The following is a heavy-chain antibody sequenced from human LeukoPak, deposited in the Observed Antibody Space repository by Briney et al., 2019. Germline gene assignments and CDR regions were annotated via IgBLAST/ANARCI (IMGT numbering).Heavy chain of an antibody. V-gene: IGHV4-39*01. CDR2: IYYSGST. J-gene: IGHJ4*02. Sequence: PSETLSLTCTVSGGSVSSSSSYWGWIRQPPGKGLEWIGSIYYSGSTHYNPSLKSRVTISVDTSKNQFSLKLGSVTAADTAVYYCASPDLSNGRLYYFDYWGQGTLVTVSS. CDR1: GGSVSSSSSY. CDR3: ASPDLSNGRLYYFDY. D-gene: IGHD4-11*01.